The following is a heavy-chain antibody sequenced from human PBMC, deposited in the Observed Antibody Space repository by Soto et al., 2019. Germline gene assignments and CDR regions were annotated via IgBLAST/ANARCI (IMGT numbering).Heavy chain of an antibody. D-gene: IGHD3-10*01. CDR1: GFTFSSYS. CDR3: AGDRGPAAYYYYMDY. V-gene: IGHV3-21*01. CDR2: ISSSSSYI. J-gene: IGHJ6*03. Sequence: EVQLVESGGGLVKPGGSLRLSCAASGFTFSSYSMNWVRQAPGKGLEWVSSISSSSSYIYYADSVKGRFTISRDNAENTLYLPMTSLRAEDTAVYYCAGDRGPAAYYYYMDYWGKGTAVTVSS.